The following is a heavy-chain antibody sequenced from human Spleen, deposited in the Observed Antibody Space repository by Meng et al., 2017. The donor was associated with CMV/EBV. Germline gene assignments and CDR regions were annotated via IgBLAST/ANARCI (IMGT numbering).Heavy chain of an antibody. CDR2: IYYSGST. V-gene: IGHV4-59*01. CDR1: GGSISSYY. J-gene: IGHJ4*02. D-gene: IGHD6-19*01. Sequence: SETLSLTCTVSGGSISSYYWSWIRQPPGKGLEWFGYIYYSGSTNYNPSLKSRVTISVDTSKNQFSLKLSSVTAADTAVYYCARDNGQWLDYWGQGALVTVSS. CDR3: ARDNGQWLDY.